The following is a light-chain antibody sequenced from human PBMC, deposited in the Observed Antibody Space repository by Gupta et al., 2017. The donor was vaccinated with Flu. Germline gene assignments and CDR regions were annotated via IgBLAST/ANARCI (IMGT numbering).Light chain of an antibody. J-gene: IGKJ5*01. V-gene: IGKV3-20*01. Sequence: EIVLTQSPGTLSLSPGERATLSCRARQSVSSSYLAWYQQKPGQAPRLLIYAASSRATGIPERFGSGRSAATFSLTTSRRVPQDFAGYYCQQHGSSPPITFGQGTRLEIK. CDR2: AAS. CDR3: QQHGSSPPIT. CDR1: QSVSSSY.